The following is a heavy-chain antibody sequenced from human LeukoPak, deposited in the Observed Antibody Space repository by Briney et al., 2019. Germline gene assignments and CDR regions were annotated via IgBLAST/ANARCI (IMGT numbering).Heavy chain of an antibody. D-gene: IGHD6-19*01. V-gene: IGHV4-38-2*01. J-gene: IGHJ4*02. Sequence: SETLSLTCAVSGYSISSGYYWGWIRQPPGKGLEWIGSIYHSGSTYYNPSLKSRVTISVDTSKNQFSLKLSSVTAADTAVYYCARVSGGIAVAGLDYWGQGTLVTVSS. CDR3: ARVSGGIAVAGLDY. CDR2: IYHSGST. CDR1: GYSISSGYY.